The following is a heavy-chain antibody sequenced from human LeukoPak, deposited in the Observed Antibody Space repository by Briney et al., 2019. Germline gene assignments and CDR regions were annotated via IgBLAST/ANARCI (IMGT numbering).Heavy chain of an antibody. CDR3: AKGNDRGERLFDY. CDR2: ISGSGGST. V-gene: IGHV3-23*01. CDR1: GFTFSSYA. Sequence: PGGSLRLSCAASGFTFSSYAMSWVRQAPGKGLECVSGISGSGGSTSYADSVKGRFTISRDNSKNTLYLQLNSLRAEDTAVYYCAKGNDRGERLFDYWGQGTLVTVSS. J-gene: IGHJ4*02. D-gene: IGHD3-9*01.